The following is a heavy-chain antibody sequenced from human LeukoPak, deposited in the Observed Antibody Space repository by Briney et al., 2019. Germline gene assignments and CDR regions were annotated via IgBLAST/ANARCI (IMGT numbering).Heavy chain of an antibody. Sequence: ASVKVSCKASGGTFSSYAINWVRQATGQGLEWMGWMNPNSGNTGYAQKFQGRVTMTRNTSISTAYMELSSLRSEDTAVYYCARGITMVRGVISRYWGQGTLVTVSS. V-gene: IGHV1-8*02. J-gene: IGHJ4*02. CDR2: MNPNSGNT. D-gene: IGHD3-10*01. CDR1: GGTFSSYA. CDR3: ARGITMVRGVISRY.